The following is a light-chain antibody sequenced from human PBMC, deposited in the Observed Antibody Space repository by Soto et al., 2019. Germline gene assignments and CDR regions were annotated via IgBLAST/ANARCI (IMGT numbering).Light chain of an antibody. CDR2: GAS. J-gene: IGKJ1*01. Sequence: ETVLTQSPGTLSLSPGERATLSCRDSQSVSSNYLAGYQQKPGQAPRHLIYGASTRATGIPDKFSGSGSGTDFALTISRLEPEDFAVYYCQQFGRSPPSWTFGQGTKVESK. CDR3: QQFGRSPPSWT. CDR1: QSVSSNY. V-gene: IGKV3-20*01.